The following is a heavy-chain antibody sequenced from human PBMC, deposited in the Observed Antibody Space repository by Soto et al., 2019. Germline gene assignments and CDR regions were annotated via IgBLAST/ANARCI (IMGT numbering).Heavy chain of an antibody. Sequence: DVQLVESGGGLIQPGESLRLSCAASGFTISGKKYVAWVRQAPGKGLEWVSARYDLDGSFYAASVKGRFTTSSDSSKTTVYLRMNDLRPDDTAVYYCATWHEREHAYDVWGQGTTVTVSS. CDR1: GFTISGKKY. CDR3: ATWHEREHAYDV. CDR2: RYDLDGS. D-gene: IGHD1-1*01. J-gene: IGHJ3*01. V-gene: IGHV3-53*01.